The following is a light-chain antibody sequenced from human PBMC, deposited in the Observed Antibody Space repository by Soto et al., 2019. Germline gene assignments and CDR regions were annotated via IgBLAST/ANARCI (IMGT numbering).Light chain of an antibody. CDR1: QSVTSSY. J-gene: IGKJ2*01. Sequence: EIVLTQSPGTLSLSPGERATLSCRASQSVTSSYLAWYKHRPGQAPRLLLAGASHRAAGIPGRFSGSGSGTDFTLTISRLEPEDFAVYYCQQYGGSPPEYTFGQGTKLEIK. V-gene: IGKV3-20*01. CDR2: GAS. CDR3: QQYGGSPPEYT.